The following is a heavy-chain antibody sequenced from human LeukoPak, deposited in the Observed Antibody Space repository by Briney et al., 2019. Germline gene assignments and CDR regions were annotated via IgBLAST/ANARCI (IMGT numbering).Heavy chain of an antibody. Sequence: SETLSLTCTVSGGSISSSSYYWGWIRQPPGKGLEWIGTIYYSGSTYYNPSLKSRVTISVDTSKKLFSLKLSSVTAADTAVYYCARVSGWNPLQAAHLDYWGQGTLVTVSS. CDR1: GGSISSSSYY. D-gene: IGHD6-19*01. CDR2: IYYSGST. J-gene: IGHJ4*02. CDR3: ARVSGWNPLQAAHLDY. V-gene: IGHV4-39*07.